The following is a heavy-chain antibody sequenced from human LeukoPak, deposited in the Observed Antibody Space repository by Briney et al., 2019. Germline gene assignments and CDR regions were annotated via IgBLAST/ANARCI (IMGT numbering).Heavy chain of an antibody. Sequence: GGSLRLSCAASGFTFSDYYMSWIRQAPGKGLEWVSYISGSGGSTYYADSVKGRFTISRDNSKNTLYLHMNSLRAEHTAVYYCAKDLTTVTTGDYWGQGTLVTVSS. CDR3: AKDLTTVTTGDY. D-gene: IGHD4-17*01. J-gene: IGHJ4*02. V-gene: IGHV3-23*01. CDR2: ISGSGGST. CDR1: GFTFSDYY.